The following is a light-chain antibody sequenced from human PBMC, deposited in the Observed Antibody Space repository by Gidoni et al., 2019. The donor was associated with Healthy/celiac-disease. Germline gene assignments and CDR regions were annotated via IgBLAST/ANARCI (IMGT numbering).Light chain of an antibody. CDR3: QQSSSTPLT. CDR2: AAS. J-gene: IGKJ4*01. CDR1: QSISSY. Sequence: DIQMTQSPSSLSASVGDRVTITCRASQSISSYLNWYQQKPGKAPKLLIYAASSLQRGVPSRFSGSGSGTDFTLTISSLQPEDFATYYCQQSSSTPLTFGGGTKVEIK. V-gene: IGKV1-39*01.